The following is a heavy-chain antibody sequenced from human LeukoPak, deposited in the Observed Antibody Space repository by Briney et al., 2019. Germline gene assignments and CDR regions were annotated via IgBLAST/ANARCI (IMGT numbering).Heavy chain of an antibody. D-gene: IGHD3-10*01. J-gene: IGHJ4*02. CDR2: ILHSGSA. V-gene: IGHV4-4*02. CDR3: ARDRWDDSGSLDS. CDR1: GGSISSSNW. Sequence: SGTLSRTCAVSGGSISSSNWWSWVRQPPGKGLEWIGEILHSGSANYNPSLESRVTISMDKSKNQFSLRLNSVIAADTAVYYCARDRWDDSGSLDSWGQGTLVTVSS.